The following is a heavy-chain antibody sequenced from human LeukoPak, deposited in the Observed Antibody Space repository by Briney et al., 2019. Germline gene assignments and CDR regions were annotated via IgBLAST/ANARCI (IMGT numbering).Heavy chain of an antibody. J-gene: IGHJ4*02. V-gene: IGHV5-10-1*01. CDR3: ARQGIGSSFDY. Sequence: GESLKISCKGSGYSFTNYWIGWVRQMPGKGLEWMGRIDPSDSYTNYSPSFQGHVTISVDKSITTAYLQWSSLKASDIAMYYCARQGIGSSFDYWGQGTLVTVSS. CDR1: GYSFTNYW. D-gene: IGHD1-26*01. CDR2: IDPSDSYT.